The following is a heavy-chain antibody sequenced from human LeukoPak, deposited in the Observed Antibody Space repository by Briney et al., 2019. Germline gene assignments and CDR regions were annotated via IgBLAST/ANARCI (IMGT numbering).Heavy chain of an antibody. Sequence: SETLSLTCTVSGGSIGNDYWTWIRQPPGKGLEYIGYIYYTGGTNYNPSLKSRVTISVDTSKNQFSLKLSSVTAADTAVYFCAKYGNSGWVIDNWGQGTLVTVSS. CDR3: AKYGNSGWVIDN. V-gene: IGHV4-59*08. CDR1: GGSIGNDY. J-gene: IGHJ4*02. CDR2: IYYTGGT. D-gene: IGHD6-19*01.